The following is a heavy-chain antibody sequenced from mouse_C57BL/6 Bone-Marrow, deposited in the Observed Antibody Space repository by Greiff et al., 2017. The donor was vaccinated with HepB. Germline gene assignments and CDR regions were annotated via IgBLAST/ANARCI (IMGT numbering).Heavy chain of an antibody. CDR1: GYTFTSYG. CDR3: ARRGIYYGNSFDY. D-gene: IGHD2-1*01. CDR2: IYPRSGNT. J-gene: IGHJ2*01. V-gene: IGHV1-81*01. Sequence: VKLMESGAELARPGASVKLSCKASGYTFTSYGISWVKQRTGQGLEWIGEIYPRSGNTYYNEKFKGKATLTADKSSSTAYMELRSLTSEDSAVYFCARRGIYYGNSFDYWGQGTTLTVSS.